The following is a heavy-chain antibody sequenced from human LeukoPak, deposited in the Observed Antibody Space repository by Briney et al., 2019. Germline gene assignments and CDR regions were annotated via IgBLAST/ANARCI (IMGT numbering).Heavy chain of an antibody. CDR1: GGSISSSSYY. Sequence: SETLSLTCTVSGGSISSSSYYWGWIRQPPGKGLEWIGSIYYSGSTYYNPSLKSRVTVSVDTSKNQFSLKLSSVTAADTAVYYCARDNMTFDYWGQGTLVTVSS. CDR2: IYYSGST. D-gene: IGHD2-21*02. V-gene: IGHV4-39*02. J-gene: IGHJ4*02. CDR3: ARDNMTFDY.